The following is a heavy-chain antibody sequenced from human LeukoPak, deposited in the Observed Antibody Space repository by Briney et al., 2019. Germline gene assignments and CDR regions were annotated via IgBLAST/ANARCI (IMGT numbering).Heavy chain of an antibody. J-gene: IGHJ6*02. CDR3: ARARWELLGGIHYYYYGMDV. CDR1: GYTFTDYG. V-gene: IGHV1-18*01. CDR2: ISAYNGNT. Sequence: ASVKVSCKASGYTFTDYGISWVRQAPGQGLEWMGWISAYNGNTNDVQNLQGRVTMTTDTSTSTGNMELRSLTSDDTAVYYCARARWELLGGIHYYYYGMDVWGQGTTVTVSS. D-gene: IGHD1-26*01.